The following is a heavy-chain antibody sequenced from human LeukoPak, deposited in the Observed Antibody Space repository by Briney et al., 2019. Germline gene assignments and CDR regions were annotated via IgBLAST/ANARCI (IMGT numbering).Heavy chain of an antibody. CDR3: ARVGGAFYAHFDF. CDR1: GGSISSSNW. J-gene: IGHJ4*02. D-gene: IGHD2/OR15-2a*01. CDR2: IYHSGST. Sequence: PSGTLSLTCAVSGGSISSSNWWSWVRQPPGKGLEWIGEIYHSGSTNYNPSLKSRVTISVDKSKNQFSLKLSSVTAADTAVYYCARVGGAFYAHFDFWGQGTLVTVSS. V-gene: IGHV4-4*02.